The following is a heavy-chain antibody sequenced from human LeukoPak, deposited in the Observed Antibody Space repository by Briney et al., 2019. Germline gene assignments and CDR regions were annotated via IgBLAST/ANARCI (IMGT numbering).Heavy chain of an antibody. J-gene: IGHJ4*02. D-gene: IGHD3-22*01. CDR1: GFTFSSYA. CDR3: ARSFQDSSGWARVRALDY. Sequence: GSLRLSCAASGFTFSSYAMSWVRQAPGKGLEWIGYIYYSGSTNYNPSLKSRVTISVDTSKNQFSLKLSSVTAADTAVYYCARSFQDSSGWARVRALDYWGQGTLVTVSS. CDR2: IYYSGST. V-gene: IGHV4-59*01.